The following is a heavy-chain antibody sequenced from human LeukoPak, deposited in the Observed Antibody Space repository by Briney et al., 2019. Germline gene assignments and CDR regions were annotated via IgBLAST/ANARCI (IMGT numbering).Heavy chain of an antibody. CDR2: INPNIGDT. CDR1: GYTFSGYY. Sequence: ASVKVSCKASGYTFSGYYMHWVRQAPGQGLEWMGWINPNIGDTNYAQKFQGRVTVTRDTSISTAYMELSGLTSDDTAVYYCARDGAFDIWGQGTMVTVSS. CDR3: ARDGAFDI. J-gene: IGHJ3*02. V-gene: IGHV1-2*02.